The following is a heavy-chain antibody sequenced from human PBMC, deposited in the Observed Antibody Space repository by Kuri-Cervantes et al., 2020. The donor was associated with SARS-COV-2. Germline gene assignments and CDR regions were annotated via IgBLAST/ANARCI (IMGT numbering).Heavy chain of an antibody. D-gene: IGHD1-26*01. CDR1: GYTLTELA. Sequence: ASVKVSCKVSGYTLTELAMHWVRQAPGKGLEWMGGFDPEDGETIYAQIFQGRVTMTEDTFTDTAYMEVSSLRSEDTAVYYCARDHSVRELHPEYLFDYWGQGTLVTVSS. CDR3: ARDHSVRELHPEYLFDY. CDR2: FDPEDGET. J-gene: IGHJ4*02. V-gene: IGHV1-24*01.